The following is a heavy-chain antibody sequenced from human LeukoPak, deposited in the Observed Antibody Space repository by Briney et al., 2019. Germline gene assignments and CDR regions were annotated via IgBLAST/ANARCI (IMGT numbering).Heavy chain of an antibody. CDR3: ARDLYGGPPVDY. CDR1: GYSFTSYH. V-gene: IGHV1-46*01. J-gene: IGHJ4*02. D-gene: IGHD4-23*01. Sequence: ASVKVSCKASGYSFTSYHMHWVRQAPGQGLEWMGIINPSGDSTTYAQKFQGRVTMTRDTSTSTVYVELSSLRSEDTAVYYCARDLYGGPPVDYWGQGTLVTVSS. CDR2: INPSGDST.